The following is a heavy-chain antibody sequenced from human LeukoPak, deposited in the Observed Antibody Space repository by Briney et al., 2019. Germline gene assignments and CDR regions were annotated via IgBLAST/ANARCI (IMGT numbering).Heavy chain of an antibody. CDR1: GGSISSGSYY. J-gene: IGHJ2*01. Sequence: PSQTLSLTCTVSGGSISSGSYYWSWIRQPAGKGLEWIGRIYTSGSTNYNPSLKSRVTISVDTSKNQFSLKLSSVTAADTAVSYCARDRGQWLVDWYFDLWGRGTLVTVSS. CDR2: IYTSGST. D-gene: IGHD6-19*01. CDR3: ARDRGQWLVDWYFDL. V-gene: IGHV4-61*02.